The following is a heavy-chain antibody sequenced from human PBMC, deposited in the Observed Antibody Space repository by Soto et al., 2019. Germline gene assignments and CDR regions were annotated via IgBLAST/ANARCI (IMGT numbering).Heavy chain of an antibody. V-gene: IGHV3-23*01. CDR2: FRGSGGST. CDR1: GFTFSSYP. J-gene: IGHJ6*02. CDR3: AKDRCSSTSCYFYYYYYGMDV. D-gene: IGHD2-2*01. Sequence: EVQLLESGGGLVKPGGSLSLSCAASGFTFSSYPLSWVRQAPGKGLGWVSAFRGSGGSTYYADSVKGRFTIPRDNPKNSLYLQMNSRRAEDTAVYYCAKDRCSSTSCYFYYYYYGMDVWGQGTTVTVSS.